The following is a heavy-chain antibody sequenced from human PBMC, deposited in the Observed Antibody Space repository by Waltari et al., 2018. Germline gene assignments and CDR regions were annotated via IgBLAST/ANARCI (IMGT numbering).Heavy chain of an antibody. Sequence: EVQLVETGGGLNKPGGCLRLRWEAHGLAGGGNFLEWVRRAPGKGVEWFSVIYSGGSTYYADSVKGRFTISRDNSKNTLYLQMNSLRAEDTAVYYCARGVSWISGGAFDIWGQGTMVTVSS. CDR3: ARGVSWISGGAFDI. CDR1: GLAGGGNF. D-gene: IGHD5-12*01. V-gene: IGHV3-53*02. CDR2: IYSGGST. J-gene: IGHJ3*02.